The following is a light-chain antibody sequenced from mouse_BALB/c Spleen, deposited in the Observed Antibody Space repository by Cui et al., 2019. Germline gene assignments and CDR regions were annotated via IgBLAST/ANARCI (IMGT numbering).Light chain of an antibody. V-gene: IGKV5-48*01. CDR1: QSIGTS. Sequence: DILLTQSPAILSVSPGERVSFSCRASQSIGTSIHWYQQRTNGSPRLLIKYASESISGIPSRFSGSGSGTDFTLSINSVESEGIADYYCQQSNSWVTFGSGTKLEIK. CDR2: YAS. CDR3: QQSNSWVT. J-gene: IGKJ4*01.